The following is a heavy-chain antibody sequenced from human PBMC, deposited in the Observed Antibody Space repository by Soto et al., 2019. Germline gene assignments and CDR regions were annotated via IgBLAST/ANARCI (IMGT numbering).Heavy chain of an antibody. J-gene: IGHJ4*02. Sequence: EVQLVESGGGLVRPGGSLRLSCAASGFSFSIYNMSWVRQAPGKGLEWASFISSSSNYIYYADSVKGRFTISRDNAKNSLFLQMNNLRAEDTAVYFCARDERSVAVAPFFDYWGQGTQVTVSS. CDR2: ISSSSNYI. V-gene: IGHV3-21*01. CDR1: GFSFSIYN. D-gene: IGHD6-19*01. CDR3: ARDERSVAVAPFFDY.